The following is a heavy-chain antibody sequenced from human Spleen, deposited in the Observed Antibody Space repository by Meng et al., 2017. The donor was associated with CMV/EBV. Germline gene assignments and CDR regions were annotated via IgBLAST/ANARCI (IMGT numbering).Heavy chain of an antibody. D-gene: IGHD2-21*01. Sequence: GGSLRLSCAASGFTFNSYDMNWVRQAPGKGLEWVANIKQDGSEKYYVDSVKGRFTISRDNAKNSLYLQMNSLRAEDTAVYYCARGLKVIGSALDYWGQGTLVTVSS. CDR2: IKQDGSEK. J-gene: IGHJ4*02. V-gene: IGHV3-7*01. CDR1: GFTFNSYD. CDR3: ARGLKVIGSALDY.